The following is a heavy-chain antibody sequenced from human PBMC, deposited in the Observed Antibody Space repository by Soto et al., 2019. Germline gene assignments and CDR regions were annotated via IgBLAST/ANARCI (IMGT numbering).Heavy chain of an antibody. D-gene: IGHD4-17*01. CDR2: IYPGDSDT. V-gene: IGHV5-51*01. J-gene: IGHJ6*02. CDR1: EYSFTSYW. Sequence: GVPIKVACQVAEYSFTSYWICYLRQMPGKGLEWMGIIYPGDSDTRYSPSFQGQVTISADKSISTAYLQWSSLKASDTAMYYCVGAYGGNSGPYYYGMDVWGQGTTVTVSS. CDR3: VGAYGGNSGPYYYGMDV.